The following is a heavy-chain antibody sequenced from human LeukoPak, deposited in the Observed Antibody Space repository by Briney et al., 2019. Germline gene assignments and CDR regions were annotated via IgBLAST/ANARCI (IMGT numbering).Heavy chain of an antibody. CDR1: GGPISSSSYY. CDR2: IYYSGST. CDR3: ARVYCSSTSCRWYFDL. J-gene: IGHJ2*01. Sequence: SETLSLTCTVSGGPISSSSYYWGWIRQPPGKGLEWIGSIYYSGSTYYNPSLKSRVTISVDTSKNQFSLKLSSVTAADTAVYYCARVYCSSTSCRWYFDLWGRGTLVTVSS. V-gene: IGHV4-39*01. D-gene: IGHD2-2*01.